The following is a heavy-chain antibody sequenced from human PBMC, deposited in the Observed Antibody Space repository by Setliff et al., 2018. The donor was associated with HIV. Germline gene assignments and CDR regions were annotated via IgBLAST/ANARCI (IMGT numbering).Heavy chain of an antibody. CDR3: ARGGYIAARFYYFDY. CDR1: GGSFSAYH. Sequence: PSETLSLTCAVYGGSFSAYHWSWIRQTPGKGLEWLGEINHSGSTAYNLALESRVSMSIDTSKNQFSLKLTSVTAADTAIYYCARGGYIAARFYYFDYWGQGILVTVSS. D-gene: IGHD6-6*01. V-gene: IGHV4-34*01. J-gene: IGHJ4*02. CDR2: INHSGST.